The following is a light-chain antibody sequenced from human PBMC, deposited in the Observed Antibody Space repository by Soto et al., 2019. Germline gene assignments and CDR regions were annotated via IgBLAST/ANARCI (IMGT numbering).Light chain of an antibody. CDR1: SSDVGGYNY. Sequence: QSALTQPPSASGSPGQSVTISCTGTSSDVGGYNYVSWYQQHPGKAPKLMLYEVTKRPSGVPDRFSGSKSGNTASLTVSGLQAEDEADYYFSSYAGSNSVVFGGGTQLTVL. J-gene: IGLJ2*01. CDR2: EVT. V-gene: IGLV2-8*01. CDR3: SSYAGSNSVV.